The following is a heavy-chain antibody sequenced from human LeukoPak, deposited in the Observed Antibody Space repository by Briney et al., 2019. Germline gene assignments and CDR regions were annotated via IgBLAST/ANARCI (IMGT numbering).Heavy chain of an antibody. Sequence: SVKVSCKASGGTFSSYAISWVRQAPGQGLEWMGGIIPIFGTANYAQKFQGRVTITADKSTSTAYMELSSLRSEDTAVYYCARERAGLRYFDWALKTDNYYMDVWGKGTTVTVSS. J-gene: IGHJ6*03. V-gene: IGHV1-69*06. CDR2: IIPIFGTA. D-gene: IGHD3-9*01. CDR3: ARERAGLRYFDWALKTDNYYMDV. CDR1: GGTFSSYA.